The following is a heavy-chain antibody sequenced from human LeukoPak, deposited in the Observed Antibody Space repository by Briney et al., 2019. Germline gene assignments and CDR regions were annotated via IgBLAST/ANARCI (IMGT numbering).Heavy chain of an antibody. J-gene: IGHJ4*02. Sequence: SETLSLTCTVSGGSISSSSYYWGWIRQPPGKGLEWIGSIYYSGSTYYNPSLKSRVTISVDTSKNQFSLKLSSVTAADTAVYYCARGRRGSGYYWGQGTLVTVSS. V-gene: IGHV4-39*07. CDR1: GGSISSSSYY. CDR2: IYYSGST. CDR3: ARGRRGSGYY. D-gene: IGHD5-12*01.